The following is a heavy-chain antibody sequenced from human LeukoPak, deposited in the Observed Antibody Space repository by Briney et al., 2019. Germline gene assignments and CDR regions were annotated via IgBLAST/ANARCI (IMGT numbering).Heavy chain of an antibody. Sequence: GASLQTSCKGSGSIFTSYWIGWGRQLPGKGLEGMGIIYPGDSDTRYSPSFRGQVTISADKSISTAYLQWSSLKAADTAIYYCARPSRQQLAYAFDIWGQGTMVTVSS. J-gene: IGHJ3*02. CDR1: GSIFTSYW. D-gene: IGHD6-13*01. CDR2: IYPGDSDT. V-gene: IGHV5-51*01. CDR3: ARPSRQQLAYAFDI.